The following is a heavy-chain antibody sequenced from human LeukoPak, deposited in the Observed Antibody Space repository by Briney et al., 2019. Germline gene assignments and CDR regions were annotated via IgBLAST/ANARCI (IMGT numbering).Heavy chain of an antibody. CDR2: ISPYNGDT. V-gene: IGHV1-18*01. Sequence: ASVKVSCKASGYTFTGYGSSWVRQAPGQGLEWMGWISPYNGDTNYAQKLQGRVTVAMDTSTTTVYMELGSLTSDDTAMYYCARRPGYDRRLSSLDLWGQGTLVTVSS. D-gene: IGHD5-12*01. CDR3: ARRPGYDRRLSSLDL. J-gene: IGHJ4*02. CDR1: GYTFTGYG.